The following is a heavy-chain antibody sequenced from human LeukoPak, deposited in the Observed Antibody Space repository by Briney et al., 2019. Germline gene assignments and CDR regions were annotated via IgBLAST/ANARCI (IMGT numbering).Heavy chain of an antibody. CDR3: AKRAYGEFDY. CDR1: GFTFSSYG. Sequence: QPGGSLRLSCAASGFTFSSYGMSWVRQAPGKGLEWVSEISGSGGSTYYADSVKGRFTISRDNSKNTLYLQMNSLRAEDKALYYCAKRAYGEFDYWGQGTLVTVSS. J-gene: IGHJ4*02. V-gene: IGHV3-23*01. D-gene: IGHD4-17*01. CDR2: ISGSGGST.